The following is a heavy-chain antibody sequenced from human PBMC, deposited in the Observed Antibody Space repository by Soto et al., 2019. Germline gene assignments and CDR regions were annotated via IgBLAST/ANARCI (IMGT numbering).Heavy chain of an antibody. CDR2: MSYDGSDT. CDR1: GLSFSNNG. Sequence: GGTRRLPWVGSGLSFSNNGMHWVRQTPGKGLEWVAFMSYDGSDTLYADSVKGRFTISRDNSKNTLYLQRNSLKVEDTAVYYCAKDWYNYGEFDYWGQGTLVTSPQ. J-gene: IGHJ4*02. D-gene: IGHD1-1*01. CDR3: AKDWYNYGEFDY. V-gene: IGHV3-30*02.